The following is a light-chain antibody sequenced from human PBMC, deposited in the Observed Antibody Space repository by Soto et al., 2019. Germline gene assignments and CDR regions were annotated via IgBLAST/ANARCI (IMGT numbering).Light chain of an antibody. CDR1: QSVSSSY. CDR3: QPYGSSPPYA. V-gene: IGKV3-20*01. J-gene: IGKJ2*01. CDR2: APS. Sequence: EIVLTQSPGTLSLSPGERATLACRASQSVSSSYLAWYQQKPGQAPRLRIDAPSSRATGIPDRLSGSGSVTDLTLTISRLEPEAGAVSYCQPYGSSPPYAFGQGTKVEIK.